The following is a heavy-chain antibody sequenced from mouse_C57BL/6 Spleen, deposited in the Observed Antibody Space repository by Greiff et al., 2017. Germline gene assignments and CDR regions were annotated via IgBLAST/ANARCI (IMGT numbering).Heavy chain of an antibody. CDR2: IRSKSNNYAT. CDR3: VRQNYAMDY. CDR1: GFSFNTYA. V-gene: IGHV10-1*01. J-gene: IGHJ4*01. Sequence: EVKLVASGGGLVQPKGSLKLSCAASGFSFNTYAMNWVRQAPGKGLEWVARIRSKSNNYATYYADSVKDRFTISRDDSESMLYLQMNNLKTEDTAMYYCVRQNYAMDYWGQGTSVTVSS.